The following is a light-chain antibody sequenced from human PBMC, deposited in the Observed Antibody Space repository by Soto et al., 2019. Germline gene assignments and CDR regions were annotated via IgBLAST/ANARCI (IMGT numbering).Light chain of an antibody. CDR1: SSNIGAGYD. Sequence: QSVLAQPPSVSGATGQKVTISCTGSSSNIGAGYDLHWYQQLPGTAPKLLPYGNSNRSSGVPDRFSGSKSGTSSSLAITGLQAEDEADYYCQSYDSSLSAYVFGTGTKVTVL. J-gene: IGLJ1*01. V-gene: IGLV1-40*01. CDR2: GNS. CDR3: QSYDSSLSAYV.